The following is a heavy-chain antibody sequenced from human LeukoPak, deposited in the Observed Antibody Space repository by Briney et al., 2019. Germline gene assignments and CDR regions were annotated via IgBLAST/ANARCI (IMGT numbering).Heavy chain of an antibody. Sequence: GGSLRLSCAASGFTFDDYAMNWVRHAPGKGLEWISSITSSSSYIYYADSVKGRFTISRDNAKNSLFLQMNNLSPDDTAVYFCARDPYSGNYGNYYYYYMDVWGKGTTVTISS. J-gene: IGHJ6*03. D-gene: IGHD1-26*01. CDR2: ITSSSSYI. V-gene: IGHV3-21*06. CDR1: GFTFDDYA. CDR3: ARDPYSGNYGNYYYYYMDV.